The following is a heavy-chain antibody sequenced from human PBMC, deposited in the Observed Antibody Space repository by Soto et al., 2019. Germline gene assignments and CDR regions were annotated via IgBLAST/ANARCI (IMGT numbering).Heavy chain of an antibody. Sequence: SETLSLTCTVSGGSISNSRYYWAWIRQPPGKGLEWIGSIYHTGNTYYNPSLRSRVTISVDRSKNQFSLKLTSVTAAETAVYYCARHSYYSNPLRFDPWGQGTLVTVSS. CDR3: ARHSYYSNPLRFDP. V-gene: IGHV4-39*01. D-gene: IGHD4-4*01. CDR2: IYHTGNT. CDR1: GGSISNSRYY. J-gene: IGHJ5*02.